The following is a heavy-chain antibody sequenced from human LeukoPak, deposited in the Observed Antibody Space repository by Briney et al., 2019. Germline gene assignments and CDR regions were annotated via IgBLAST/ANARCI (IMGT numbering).Heavy chain of an antibody. CDR3: AHLVWEYVGGLDV. J-gene: IGHJ6*02. Sequence: PGGSLRLSCAASGFIFRNYGMNWVRQAPGKGLEWVPGIYTNGNTRYADSVRGRFTISRDNSKNTLYLQMHSLRVDDTAVYYCAHLVWEYVGGLDVWGQGTTVTLSS. CDR1: GFIFRNYG. V-gene: IGHV3-23*05. CDR2: IYTNGNT. D-gene: IGHD3/OR15-3a*01.